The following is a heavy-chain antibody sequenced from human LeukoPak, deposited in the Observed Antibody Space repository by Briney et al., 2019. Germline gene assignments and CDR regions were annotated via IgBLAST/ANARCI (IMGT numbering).Heavy chain of an antibody. J-gene: IGHJ4*02. CDR1: GGSISSSSYY. D-gene: IGHD3-3*01. V-gene: IGHV4-39*07. CDR3: ARRYYDFWSGYFYFDY. Sequence: SETLSLTCTVSGGSISSSSYYWGWIRQPPGKGLEWIGSIYYSGSTYYNPSLKSRVTISVDTSKNQFSLKLSSVTAADTAVYYCARRYYDFWSGYFYFDYWGQGTLVTVSS. CDR2: IYYSGST.